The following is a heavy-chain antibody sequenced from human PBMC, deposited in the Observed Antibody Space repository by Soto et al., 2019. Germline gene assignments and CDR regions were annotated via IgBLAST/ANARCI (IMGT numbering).Heavy chain of an antibody. CDR3: ARTDYGEFLYFDY. CDR2: IYYSGST. D-gene: IGHD4-17*01. CDR1: GGSISSSSYY. J-gene: IGHJ4*02. Sequence: SETLSLTCTVSGGSISSSSYYWGWIRQPPGKGLEWIGCIYYSGSTYYNPSLKSRVTISVDTSKNQFSLKLSSVTAADTAVYYCARTDYGEFLYFDYWGQGTLVTVSS. V-gene: IGHV4-39*07.